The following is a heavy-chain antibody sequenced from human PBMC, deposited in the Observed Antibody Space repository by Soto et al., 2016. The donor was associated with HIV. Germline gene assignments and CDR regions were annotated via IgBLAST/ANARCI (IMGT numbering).Heavy chain of an antibody. D-gene: IGHD3-9*01. CDR1: GGSFSGNF. CDR2: ISQSGST. Sequence: QVQLQQRGAGLLKPSETLSLTCGVYGGSFSGNFWTWIRQPPGKGLEWIGEISQSGSTKYNPSLKRRVSISVDTSKNQVSLKLSSVTAADTAVYFCARGTLIVRPAIMAYSSWTLGGQGTRVIVSS. V-gene: IGHV4-34*01. CDR3: ARGTLIVRPAIMAYSSWTL. J-gene: IGHJ4*02.